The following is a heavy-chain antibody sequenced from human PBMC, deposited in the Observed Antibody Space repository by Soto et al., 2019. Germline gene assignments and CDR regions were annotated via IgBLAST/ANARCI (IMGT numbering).Heavy chain of an antibody. CDR1: GGSISSYY. Sequence: SETLSLTCTVSGGSISSYYWSWIRQPPGKGLEWIGYIYYSGSTNYNPSLKSRVTISVDTSKNQFSLKLSSVTAADTAVYYCASTQRDYIWGSYFDYWGQRTLVPVSS. D-gene: IGHD3-16*01. V-gene: IGHV4-59*08. CDR3: ASTQRDYIWGSYFDY. J-gene: IGHJ4*02. CDR2: IYYSGST.